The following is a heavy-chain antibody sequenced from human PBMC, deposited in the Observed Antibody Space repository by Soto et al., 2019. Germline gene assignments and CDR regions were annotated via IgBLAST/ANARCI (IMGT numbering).Heavy chain of an antibody. J-gene: IGHJ6*02. CDR3: ARGTMDGSGSWVEGDYYGLDV. D-gene: IGHD3-10*01. CDR1: GFTFTYYA. V-gene: IGHV3-30-3*01. Sequence: QVLLVESGGGVVQPGRSLRLSCAASGFTFTYYAMYWVRQAPGRGLEWVAVISYDRSNKYYADSVKGRFTISRDNSENTLYLQMNSLRPEDTAVCYCARGTMDGSGSWVEGDYYGLDVWGQGTTVTVSS. CDR2: ISYDRSNK.